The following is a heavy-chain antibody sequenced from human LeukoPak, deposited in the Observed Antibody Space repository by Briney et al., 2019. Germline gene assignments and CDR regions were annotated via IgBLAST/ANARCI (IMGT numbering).Heavy chain of an antibody. D-gene: IGHD6-13*01. V-gene: IGHV4-59*01. J-gene: IGHJ1*01. CDR2: IYYSGST. Sequence: SETLSLTCTVSGGSMSGYFWSWIRQPPGKGLEWIGCIYYSGSTNYNPSLKSRVTISVDTSKNQFSLKLSSVTAADTAVYYCARSITSSWYGDFQHWGQGTLVTVSS. CDR1: GGSMSGYF. CDR3: ARSITSSWYGDFQH.